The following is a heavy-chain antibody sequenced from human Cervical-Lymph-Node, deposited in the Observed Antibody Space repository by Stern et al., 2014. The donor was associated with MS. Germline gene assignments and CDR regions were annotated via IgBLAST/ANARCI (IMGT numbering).Heavy chain of an antibody. V-gene: IGHV4-31*01. CDR3: ARVLPAGRHRGWFDP. J-gene: IGHJ5*02. D-gene: IGHD2-2*01. CDR2: IYCSGST. Sequence: QVQLQESGPGLVKPSQTLSLTCTFSGGSISSGGYYWSWIRQHPGKGLEWIGYIYCSGSTYYNPSLKSLVTISVDTSKNQFSLKLSSVTAADTAVYYCARVLPAGRHRGWFDPWGQGTLVTVSS. CDR1: GGSISSGGYY.